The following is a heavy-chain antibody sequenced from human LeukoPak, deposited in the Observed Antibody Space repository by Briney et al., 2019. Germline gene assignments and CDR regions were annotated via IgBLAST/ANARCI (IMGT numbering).Heavy chain of an antibody. J-gene: IGHJ4*02. V-gene: IGHV3-7*01. D-gene: IGHD3/OR15-3a*01. CDR2: IKQDGSEK. Sequence: GGSLRLSCAASGFTFSSYWMSWFRQAPGKGLEWVANIKQDGSEKYYVDSVKGRFTISRDNAKNSLYLKMNSLRAEDTAVYYCARDNGYYDFWVVPSVAGDLDYWGQGTLVTVSS. CDR1: GFTFSSYW. CDR3: ARDNGYYDFWVVPSVAGDLDY.